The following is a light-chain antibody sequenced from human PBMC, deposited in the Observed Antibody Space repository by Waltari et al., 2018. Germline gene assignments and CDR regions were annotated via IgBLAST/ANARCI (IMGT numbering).Light chain of an antibody. CDR2: DVS. J-gene: IGLJ2*01. CDR3: SSYTRSSTLV. V-gene: IGLV2-14*03. CDR1: SSDVGGYNY. Sequence: QSALTQPASVSGSPGQSITISCTGTSSDVGGYNYVSWYQQHPAKAPKLMIYDVSNRPSGVSKRFSGSKSGNTASLTISGLQAEDEADYYCSSYTRSSTLVFGGGTKLTVL.